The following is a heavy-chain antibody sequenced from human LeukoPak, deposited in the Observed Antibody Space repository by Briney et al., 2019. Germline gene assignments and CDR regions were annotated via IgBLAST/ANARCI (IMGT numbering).Heavy chain of an antibody. CDR3: AKVYIAAADTTIDLAFDI. Sequence: PGGSLRLSCAASGFTFSSYWMHWVRQAPGKGLVWVSRINSDGRSTIYADSVKGRFTISRDNSKNTLYLQMNSLRAEDTAVYYCAKVYIAAADTTIDLAFDIWGQGTMVTVSS. CDR1: GFTFSSYW. D-gene: IGHD6-13*01. J-gene: IGHJ3*02. CDR2: INSDGRST. V-gene: IGHV3-74*01.